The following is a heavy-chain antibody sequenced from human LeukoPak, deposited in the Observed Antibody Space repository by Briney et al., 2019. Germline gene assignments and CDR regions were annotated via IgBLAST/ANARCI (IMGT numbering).Heavy chain of an antibody. CDR2: INHSGST. D-gene: IGHD1-7*01. CDR1: GGSFSGYY. CDR3: ARGHGSPGQETGTTWFDP. Sequence: PSETLSLTCAVYGGSFSGYYWSWIRQPPGKGLEWIGEINHSGSTNYDPSLKSRVTISVDTSKNQFSLKLSSVTAADTAVYYCARGHGSPGQETGTTWFDPWGQGTLVTVSS. V-gene: IGHV4-34*01. J-gene: IGHJ5*02.